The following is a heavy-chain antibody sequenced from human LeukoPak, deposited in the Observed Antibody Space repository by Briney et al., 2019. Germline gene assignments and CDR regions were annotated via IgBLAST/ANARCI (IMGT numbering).Heavy chain of an antibody. D-gene: IGHD3-22*01. J-gene: IGHJ3*02. Sequence: SETLSLTCVVYGGSFSGYYWSWLRQPPGKGLEWIGEINHSGSTNYNPSLKSRVTISVDTSKNQFSLKLSSVTAADTAVYYCARGDITMIVVVITTGAFDIWGQGTMVTVSS. CDR2: INHSGST. CDR1: GGSFSGYY. V-gene: IGHV4-34*01. CDR3: ARGDITMIVVVITTGAFDI.